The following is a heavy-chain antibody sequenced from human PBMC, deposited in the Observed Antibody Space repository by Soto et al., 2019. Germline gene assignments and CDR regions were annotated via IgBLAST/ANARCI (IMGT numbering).Heavy chain of an antibody. CDR1: GFTFSGYG. CDR2: ISYDGSKK. V-gene: IGHV3-30*18. CDR3: VKDGSSGWPYYYGMDV. J-gene: IGHJ6*02. Sequence: GGSLRLSCAASGFTFSGYGMHWVRQAPGKGLEWVAVISYDGSKKYYADSVKGRFLISRDNSKNTLYLEMSSLRAEDTAVYYCVKDGSSGWPYYYGMDVWGQGTTVTVSS. D-gene: IGHD6-19*01.